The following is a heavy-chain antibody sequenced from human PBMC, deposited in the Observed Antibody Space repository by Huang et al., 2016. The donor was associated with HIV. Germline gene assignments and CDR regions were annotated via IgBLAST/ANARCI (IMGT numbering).Heavy chain of an antibody. CDR2: INPGKGKT. Sequence: QVQLVQSGAEVKKPGASVKVSCKASGYSFTTYALHWVRQAPGHRLEGMGWINPGKGKTNYSQKFQGRVTITRDTSASTVYMEVSSLTFEDTAVYYCAREFVIFGAPLWPAYWGQGTLISVSS. CDR1: GYSFTTYA. V-gene: IGHV1-3*01. CDR3: AREFVIFGAPLWPAY. D-gene: IGHD2-21*01. J-gene: IGHJ4*02.